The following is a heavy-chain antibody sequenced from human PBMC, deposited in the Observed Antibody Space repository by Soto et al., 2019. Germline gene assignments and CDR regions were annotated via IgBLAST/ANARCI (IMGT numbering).Heavy chain of an antibody. CDR3: ARQRTTVVTQAYFDH. CDR1: GESISSSSYY. D-gene: IGHD2-21*02. J-gene: IGHJ4*02. V-gene: IGHV4-39*01. Sequence: ETLSLTCIVSGESISSSSYYWGWILHPPGKGLEWIGSIYYSGRTYYNPSFKSRVTISIDTSKNQFSLKLSSVTATDTAVYYCARQRTTVVTQAYFDHWGQGALVTVSS. CDR2: IYYSGRT.